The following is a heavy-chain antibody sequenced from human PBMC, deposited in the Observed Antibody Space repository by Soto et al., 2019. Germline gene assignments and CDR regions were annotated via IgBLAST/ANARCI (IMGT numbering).Heavy chain of an antibody. Sequence: TSETLSLTCTVSGGSINSGNYYWTWIRQHPGKGLEWIGYIYYTGTTYYNPSLKSRVTISVDTSKNQFSLKLSSMTAADTAVYYCARGARSTVVTPISVYFQLWGQGALVTVSS. V-gene: IGHV4-31*03. CDR1: GGSINSGNYY. D-gene: IGHD2-21*02. CDR3: ARGARSTVVTPISVYFQL. J-gene: IGHJ1*01. CDR2: IYYTGTT.